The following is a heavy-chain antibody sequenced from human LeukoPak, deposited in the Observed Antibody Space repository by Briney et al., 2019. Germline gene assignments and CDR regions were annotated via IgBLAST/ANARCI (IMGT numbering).Heavy chain of an antibody. Sequence: SETLSLTCTVPSGSISSYYWSWIRQPPGKGLEWIGYIYYSGSTNYNPSLKSRVTISVDTSKNQFSLKLSSVTAADTAVYYCARANSHYAMIDYWGQGTLVTVSS. D-gene: IGHD4-17*01. CDR2: IYYSGST. J-gene: IGHJ4*02. CDR3: ARANSHYAMIDY. CDR1: SGSISSYY. V-gene: IGHV4-59*01.